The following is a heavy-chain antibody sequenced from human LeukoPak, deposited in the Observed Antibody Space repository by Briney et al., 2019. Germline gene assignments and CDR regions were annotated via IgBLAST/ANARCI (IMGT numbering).Heavy chain of an antibody. D-gene: IGHD6-13*01. CDR1: GYTLTELS. CDR2: FDPEDGET. CDR3: ATDRTSGYSSSWYPRSFDY. Sequence: ASVKVSCKVSGYTLTELSMHWVRQAPGKGLEWMGGFDPEDGETIYAQKFQGRVTMTEDTSTDTAYMELSSLRSEDTAVYYCATDRTSGYSSSWYPRSFDYWGQGTLVTVSS. V-gene: IGHV1-24*01. J-gene: IGHJ4*02.